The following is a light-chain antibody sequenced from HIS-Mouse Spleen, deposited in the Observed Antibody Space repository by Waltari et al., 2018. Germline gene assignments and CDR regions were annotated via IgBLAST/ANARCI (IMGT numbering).Light chain of an antibody. J-gene: IGKJ2*01. CDR1: QSLLHSTGSHY. CDR3: MQALQTPPT. Sequence: DIVMTQSPLSLPVTPGEPASISCRSSQSLLHSTGSHYLDWYLQKPGQSPQLLIYLGSNRASGVPDRFSGSGSGTDFTLKISRVEAEDVGVYYCMQALQTPPTFGQGTKLEIK. CDR2: LGS. V-gene: IGKV2-28*01.